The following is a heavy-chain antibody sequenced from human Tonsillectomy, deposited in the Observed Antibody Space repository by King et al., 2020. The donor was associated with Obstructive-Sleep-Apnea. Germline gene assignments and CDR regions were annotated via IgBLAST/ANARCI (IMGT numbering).Heavy chain of an antibody. CDR3: ARDPRITIFGVVTPGAFDI. J-gene: IGHJ3*02. CDR1: GGSISSYY. CDR2: IYYSGST. V-gene: IGHV4-59*01. D-gene: IGHD3-3*01. Sequence: QLQESGPGLVKPSETLSLTCTVSGGSISSYYWSWIRQPPGKGLEWIWYIYYSGSTNYNPALKSRVTISVDTSKNQSSLKRSSVTAADTAVDYCARDPRITIFGVVTPGAFDIWGQGTMVTVSS.